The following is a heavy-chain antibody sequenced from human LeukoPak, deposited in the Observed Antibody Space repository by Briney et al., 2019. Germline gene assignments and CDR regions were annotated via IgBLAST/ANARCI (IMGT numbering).Heavy chain of an antibody. CDR2: ISSSGSTT. D-gene: IGHD2-2*01. CDR3: AKDFVVVPAAIGY. CDR1: GFTFSSYE. V-gene: IGHV3-48*03. Sequence: GGSLRLSCAASGFTFSSYEMNWVRQAPGKGLEWVSYISSSGSTTHYADSVKGRFTISRDNSKNTLYLQMNSLRAEDTAVYYCAKDFVVVPAAIGYWGQGTLVTVSS. J-gene: IGHJ4*02.